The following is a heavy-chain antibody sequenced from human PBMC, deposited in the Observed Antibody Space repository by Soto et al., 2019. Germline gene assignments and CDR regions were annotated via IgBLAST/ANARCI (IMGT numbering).Heavy chain of an antibody. CDR2: IDPSDSYT. D-gene: IGHD2-2*03. V-gene: IGHV5-10-1*01. Sequence: PGESLKISCKGSGYSFPTYWINWVRQMPGKGLEWMGRIDPSDSYTSYSPSFQGHVTISADKSISTAYLQWSSLKASDTAMYYCARNGYCTSTSCPPFDDYWAQGTRVPVS. J-gene: IGHJ4*02. CDR1: GYSFPTYW. CDR3: ARNGYCTSTSCPPFDDY.